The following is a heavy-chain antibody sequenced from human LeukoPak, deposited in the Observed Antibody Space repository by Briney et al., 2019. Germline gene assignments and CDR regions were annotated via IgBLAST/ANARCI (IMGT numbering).Heavy chain of an antibody. V-gene: IGHV3-30*04. CDR1: GVTFSSYA. Sequence: GRSLRLSCAASGVTFSSYAMHWVRQAPGKGLEWVAVISYDGSNKYYADSVKGRFTISRDNFKNTLYLQMNTLRAEDTAVYYCARSPHIGGWYYQVDYWGQGTLVTVSS. CDR3: ARSPHIGGWYYQVDY. J-gene: IGHJ4*02. D-gene: IGHD6-19*01. CDR2: ISYDGSNK.